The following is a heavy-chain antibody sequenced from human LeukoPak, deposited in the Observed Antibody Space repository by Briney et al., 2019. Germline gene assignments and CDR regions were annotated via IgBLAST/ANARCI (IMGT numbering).Heavy chain of an antibody. CDR2: MNPNSGNT. CDR1: GYTFTGYY. CDR3: ARGRHPGPTWISEY. V-gene: IGHV1-8*02. D-gene: IGHD5-12*01. Sequence: ASVKVSCKASGYTFTGYYMHWVRQAPGQGLEWMGWMNPNSGNTGYAQEFQGRVTMTRNTSISTAYMELSSLTFEDTAVYYCARGRHPGPTWISEYWGQGTLVTVSS. J-gene: IGHJ4*02.